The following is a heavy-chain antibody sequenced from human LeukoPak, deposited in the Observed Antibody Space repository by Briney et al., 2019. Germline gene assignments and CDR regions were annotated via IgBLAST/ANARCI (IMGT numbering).Heavy chain of an antibody. CDR2: IRRDGRDE. V-gene: IGHV3-30*02. CDR3: AKDRDGGNFFFDY. CDR1: GFTFNSYG. J-gene: IGHJ4*02. Sequence: GGSLRLSCAASGFTFNSYGMHWVRQAPGKGLEWVAFIRRDGRDEDYAAAVKGRFTVSRDNSRNRLYLQMNGLRPEDTALYYCAKDRDGGNFFFDYWGQGTLVTVSS. D-gene: IGHD2-15*01.